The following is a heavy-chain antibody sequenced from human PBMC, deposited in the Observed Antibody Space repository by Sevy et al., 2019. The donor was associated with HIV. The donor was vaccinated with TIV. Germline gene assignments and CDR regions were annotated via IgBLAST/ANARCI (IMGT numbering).Heavy chain of an antibody. Sequence: GGSLRLSCAASGFTFSKYSMSWIRQTPGKGLVWVSTFSFGCGKINYPDSVKGRFTISRDDSRNTFYLQMNSLRAEDTAIYYCAREGCTKPHDYWGQGTVVTVSS. J-gene: IGHJ4*02. CDR3: AREGCTKPHDY. D-gene: IGHD2-8*01. CDR2: FSFGCGKI. V-gene: IGHV3-23*01. CDR1: GFTFSKYS.